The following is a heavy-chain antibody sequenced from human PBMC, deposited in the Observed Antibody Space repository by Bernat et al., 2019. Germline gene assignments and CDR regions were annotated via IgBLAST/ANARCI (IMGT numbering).Heavy chain of an antibody. CDR3: AESRNAQATLTP. Sequence: QVQLVQSGAEVKKPGASVKVSCKVSGYTLTELSMHWVRQAPGKGLEWMGGFDPEDGETIYAQKFQGRVTMTRDTSISTAYMELSRLRSDDTAVYYCAESRNAQATLTPWGQGTLVTVSS. V-gene: IGHV1-24*01. D-gene: IGHD5-12*01. J-gene: IGHJ4*02. CDR2: FDPEDGET. CDR1: GYTLTELS.